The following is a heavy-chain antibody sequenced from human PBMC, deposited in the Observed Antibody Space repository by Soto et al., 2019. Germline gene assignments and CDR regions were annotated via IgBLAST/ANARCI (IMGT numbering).Heavy chain of an antibody. CDR2: TYYRSKWYN. CDR3: ARDLGPGIEAAGTVLPYYGMDV. CDR1: GDSVSSNSAA. V-gene: IGHV6-1*01. Sequence: PSQTLSLTCAISGDSVSSNSAAWNWIRQSPSRGLEWLGRTYYRSKWYNDYAVSVKSRITINPDTSKNQFSLQLNSVTPEDTAVYYCARDLGPGIEAAGTVLPYYGMDVWGQGTTVTVSS. D-gene: IGHD6-13*01. J-gene: IGHJ6*02.